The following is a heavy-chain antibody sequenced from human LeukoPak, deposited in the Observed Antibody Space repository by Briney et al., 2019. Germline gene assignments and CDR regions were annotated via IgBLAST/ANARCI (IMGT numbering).Heavy chain of an antibody. V-gene: IGHV3-23*01. CDR2: ISGSGGST. CDR3: ANTNGYAKYYFDY. J-gene: IGHJ4*02. Sequence: GGSLRLSCAASGFTFSSYAMSWVRQAPGKGLEWVSAISGSGGSTYYADSVKGRFTISRDNSKNTLYLQMNSLRAEDTAVYYCANTNGYAKYYFDYWGQGTLVNVSS. D-gene: IGHD5-12*01. CDR1: GFTFSSYA.